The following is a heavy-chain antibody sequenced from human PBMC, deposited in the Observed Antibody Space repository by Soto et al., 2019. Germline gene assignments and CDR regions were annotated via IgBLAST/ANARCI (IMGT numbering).Heavy chain of an antibody. D-gene: IGHD6-13*01. Sequence: EVQLVQSGAEVKKPGESLRISCKGSGYSFTSYWISWVRQMPGKGLEWMGRIDPSDSYTNYSPFFQGHVTISADKTIITAYLQWSNLPASDTDKYYCARLQAAAGDNDLTLDSLRHGTLITVSS. CDR3: ARLQAAAGDNDLTLDS. CDR1: GYSFTSYW. J-gene: IGHJ5*01. V-gene: IGHV5-10-1*01. CDR2: IDPSDSYT.